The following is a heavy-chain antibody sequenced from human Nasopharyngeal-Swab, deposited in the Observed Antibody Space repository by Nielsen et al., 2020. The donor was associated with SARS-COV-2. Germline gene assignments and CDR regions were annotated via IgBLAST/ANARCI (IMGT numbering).Heavy chain of an antibody. Sequence: VRQAPGKGLEWVSSISSSSSYIYYADSVKGRFTISRDNAKNSLYLQMNSLRAEDTAVYYCARGGTYGLMLLISSAFDIWGQGTMVTVSS. J-gene: IGHJ3*02. CDR3: ARGGTYGLMLLISSAFDI. CDR2: ISSSSSYI. V-gene: IGHV3-21*01. D-gene: IGHD4-17*01.